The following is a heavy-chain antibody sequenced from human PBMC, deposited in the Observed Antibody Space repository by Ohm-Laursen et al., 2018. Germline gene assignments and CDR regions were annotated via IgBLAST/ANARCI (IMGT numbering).Heavy chain of an antibody. CDR2: IDYRGST. CDR3: ATTTMDTSGWFGNYFDS. CDR1: SGSISSYY. V-gene: IGHV4-59*08. D-gene: IGHD6-19*01. J-gene: IGHJ4*02. Sequence: SETLSLTCTVSSGSISSYYWSWIRQPPGKGLEWIGYIDYRGSTKYNPSLRSRVTMSIDTFRNQFSLKLSSVTAADTAVYYCATTTMDTSGWFGNYFDSWGQGTLVTVSA.